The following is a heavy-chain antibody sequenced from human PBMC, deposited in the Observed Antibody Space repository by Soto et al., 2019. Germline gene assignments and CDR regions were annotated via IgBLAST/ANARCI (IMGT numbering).Heavy chain of an antibody. CDR3: AREPMGTAFDI. Sequence: SETLSLTCTVSGGSFSSGSYYWSWLRQPPGKELEWIGYIYYSGSTNYNPSLKSRVTISVDTSKNQFSLKLSSVTAADTAVYYCAREPMGTAFDIWGQGTMVTVSS. V-gene: IGHV4-61*01. D-gene: IGHD3-10*01. J-gene: IGHJ3*02. CDR2: IYYSGST. CDR1: GGSFSSGSYY.